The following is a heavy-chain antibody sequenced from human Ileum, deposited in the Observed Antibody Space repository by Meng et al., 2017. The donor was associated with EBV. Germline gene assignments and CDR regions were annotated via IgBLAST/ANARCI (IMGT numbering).Heavy chain of an antibody. CDR1: GGSVSSGNTY. Sequence: QVQVQRPGPGLVRPYQTLSRTWTVSGGSVSSGNTYWIWIRQPPGKGLEWIGYIYYSGRTYYNPSLESRVTMSVDTSKNQFSLNLNSVTAADTAVYYCARVNGDCFSTICYKGWFDPWGQGTLVTVSS. V-gene: IGHV4-30-4*01. CDR3: ARVNGDCFSTICYKGWFDP. J-gene: IGHJ5*02. D-gene: IGHD2-2*02. CDR2: IYYSGRT.